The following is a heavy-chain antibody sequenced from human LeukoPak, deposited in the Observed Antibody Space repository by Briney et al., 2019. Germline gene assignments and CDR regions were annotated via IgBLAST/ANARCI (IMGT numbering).Heavy chain of an antibody. CDR3: ASVYCSSTSCRYNWFDP. CDR2: IYPNSGDT. D-gene: IGHD2-2*01. V-gene: IGHV1-2*02. CDR1: GYMFTGYY. J-gene: IGHJ5*02. Sequence: ASVKVSCKASGYMFTGYYMHWVRQAPGQGLEWLGWIYPNSGDTNYAQKFQGRVTMTRDTSISTAYMELSRLRSDDTAVYYCASVYCSSTSCRYNWFDPWGQGTLVTVSS.